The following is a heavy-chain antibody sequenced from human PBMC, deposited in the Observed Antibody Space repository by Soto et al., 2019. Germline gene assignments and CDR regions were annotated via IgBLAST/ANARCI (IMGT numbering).Heavy chain of an antibody. CDR2: IIPIFGTA. J-gene: IGHJ6*02. V-gene: IGHV1-69*13. Sequence: SGKVSCKASGGTFSSYAISWVRQAPGQGLEWMGGIIPIFGTANYAQKVQGRVTITADESTSTAYMELSSLRSEDTAVYYCARGARELLHSYYYSGMDVWGQGTTVTV. CDR3: ARGARELLHSYYYSGMDV. CDR1: GGTFSSYA. D-gene: IGHD3-10*01.